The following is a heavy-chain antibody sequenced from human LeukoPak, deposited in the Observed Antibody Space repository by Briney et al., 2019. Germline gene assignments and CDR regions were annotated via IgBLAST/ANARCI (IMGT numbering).Heavy chain of an antibody. Sequence: SQTLSLTCTVSGGSVSSGGYYWSWIRQHPEKGLEWIRYISYSGSTYYNPSLKSRITISVDTSKNQFSLKLSSVTAADTAVYYCARHGGMGFREYYFDYWGQGTLVTVPS. CDR1: GGSVSSGGYY. V-gene: IGHV4-31*03. D-gene: IGHD2-15*01. CDR3: ARHGGMGFREYYFDY. J-gene: IGHJ4*02. CDR2: ISYSGST.